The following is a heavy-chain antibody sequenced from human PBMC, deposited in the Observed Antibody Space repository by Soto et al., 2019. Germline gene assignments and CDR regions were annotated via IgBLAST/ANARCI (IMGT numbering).Heavy chain of an antibody. CDR2: INPETGGT. CDR3: SRERYQVISDGMDV. CDR1: GYTFTGYY. J-gene: IGHJ6*02. D-gene: IGHD2-2*01. Sequence: QVQLVQSGADVKTPGASGRVSCKASGYTFTGYYVHWVREAPGQGLEWMGWINPETGGTSYAQKFQGRFTLSRDTAINTAYLELSRLRFDDAAVYFCSRERYQVISDGMDVWGQGTTVTVSS. V-gene: IGHV1-2*02.